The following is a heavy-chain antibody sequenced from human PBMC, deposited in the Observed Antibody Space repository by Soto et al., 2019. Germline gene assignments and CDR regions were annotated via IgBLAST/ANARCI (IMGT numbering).Heavy chain of an antibody. J-gene: IGHJ5*02. CDR2: IYYSGST. D-gene: IGHD6-19*01. Sequence: QVQLQESGPGLVKPSETLSLTCTVSGGSISPYYWSWIRQPPGKGLEWIGHIYYSGSTNYNPSLKSRVTISVDTSKNQVSLNLNSVTAADTAVYYCARDGSGWASWFDPGGQGTLVTVSS. V-gene: IGHV4-59*01. CDR1: GGSISPYY. CDR3: ARDGSGWASWFDP.